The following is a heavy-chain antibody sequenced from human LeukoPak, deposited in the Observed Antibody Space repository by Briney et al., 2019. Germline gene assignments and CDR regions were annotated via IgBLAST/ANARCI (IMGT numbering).Heavy chain of an antibody. CDR2: INPNSGGT. V-gene: IGHV1-2*02. Sequence: ASVKVSCKASGYTFTGYYMHWVRQAPGQGLEWMGWINPNSGGTNYAQKFQGRVTMTRDTSISTAYMELSRLRSDDTAVYYCARGPRSYSSSWHNWFDPWGQGTLVTVSS. J-gene: IGHJ5*02. CDR3: ARGPRSYSSSWHNWFDP. D-gene: IGHD6-13*01. CDR1: GYTFTGYY.